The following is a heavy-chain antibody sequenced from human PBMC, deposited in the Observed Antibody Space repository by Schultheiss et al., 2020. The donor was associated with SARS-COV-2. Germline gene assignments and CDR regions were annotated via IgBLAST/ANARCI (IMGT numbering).Heavy chain of an antibody. CDR2: IHHSGSS. V-gene: IGHV4-59*01. Sequence: SETLSLTCTVSGGSISSYYWSWIRQPPGKGLEWIGTIHHSGSSYYSPSLKSRVTISVDKSKNQFSLKLSSVTAADTAVYYCARGRGYYYYYMDVWGKGTTVTVSS. CDR1: GGSISSYY. J-gene: IGHJ6*03. CDR3: ARGRGYYYYYMDV.